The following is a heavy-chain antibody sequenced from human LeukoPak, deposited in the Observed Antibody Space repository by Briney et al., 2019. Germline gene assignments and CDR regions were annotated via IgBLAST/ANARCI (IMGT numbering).Heavy chain of an antibody. CDR1: GFTFSSYW. D-gene: IGHD6-13*01. V-gene: IGHV3-7*01. J-gene: IGHJ4*02. CDR3: ARDSSSGKDY. CDR2: IKQDGSEK. Sequence: AGGSLRLSCAASGFTFSSYWMSWVRQAPGKGLEWVANIKQDGSEKYYVDSVKGRFTISRDNAKNSLYLQMKSLREEETAVYYRARDSSSGKDYWGQGTLVTVSS.